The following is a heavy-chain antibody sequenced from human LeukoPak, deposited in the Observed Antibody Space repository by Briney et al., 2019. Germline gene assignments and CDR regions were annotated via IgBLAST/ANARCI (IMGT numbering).Heavy chain of an antibody. CDR3: ARSPIPLGYCSGGSCYGWFDP. J-gene: IGHJ5*02. CDR1: GGSISSSSYY. CDR2: IFYSGST. D-gene: IGHD2-15*01. Sequence: PSETLSLTCTVSGGSISSSSYYWGWIRQPPGMGLEWLGSIFYSGSTYYNPSLKSRVTISVDTSRNQFSLKLSSVTASDTAVYYCARSPIPLGYCSGGSCYGWFDPWGQGTLVTVSS. V-gene: IGHV4-39*07.